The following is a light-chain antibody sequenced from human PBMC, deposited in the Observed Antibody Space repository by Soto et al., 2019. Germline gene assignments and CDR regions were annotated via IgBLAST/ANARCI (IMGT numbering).Light chain of an antibody. CDR3: QQSYTTLAT. J-gene: IGKJ1*01. CDR1: LGIISN. V-gene: IGKV1-39*01. CDR2: SAS. Sequence: DIQMTQSPSSLSASVGDRVTITCRASLGIISNLCWYQQKPGKAPKLLIYSASTLQSGVPSRFSGSGSGTDFTLTISSLQPEDSATYYCQQSYTTLATFGQGTKVEIK.